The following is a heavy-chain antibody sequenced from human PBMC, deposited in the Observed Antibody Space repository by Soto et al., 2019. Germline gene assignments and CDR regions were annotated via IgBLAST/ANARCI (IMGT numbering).Heavy chain of an antibody. CDR2: IYYSGST. J-gene: IGHJ5*02. V-gene: IGHV4-31*03. CDR3: ARDEPYSTGFDP. D-gene: IGHD5-18*01. CDR1: GGSISSGGYY. Sequence: QVQLQESGPGLVKPSQTLSLTCTVSGGSISSGGYYWSWIRQHPGKGLEWIGYIYYSGSTYYNPSLKRRXXIXVXXSKNQFSLKLSSVTAADTAVYSCARDEPYSTGFDPWGQGTLVTVSS.